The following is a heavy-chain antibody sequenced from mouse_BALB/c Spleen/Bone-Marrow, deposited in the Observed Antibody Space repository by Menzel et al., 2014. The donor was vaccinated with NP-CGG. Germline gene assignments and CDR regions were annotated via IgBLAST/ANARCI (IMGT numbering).Heavy chain of an antibody. V-gene: IGHV5-4*02. CDR1: GFTFSDYY. CDR3: ARDGDYTYAWFAY. CDR2: ISDGGSYT. D-gene: IGHD2-14*01. J-gene: IGHJ3*01. Sequence: EVQLVESGGGLVKPGGPLKLSCAASGFTFSDYYMYWVRQTPEKRLEWVATISDGGSYTFYPDSVKGRFTISRDNAKNNLYLKMSSLKSEDTAMYYCARDGDYTYAWFAYWGQGTLVTVSA.